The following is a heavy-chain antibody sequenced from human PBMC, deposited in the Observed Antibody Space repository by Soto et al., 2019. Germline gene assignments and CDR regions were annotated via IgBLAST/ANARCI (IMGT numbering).Heavy chain of an antibody. J-gene: IGHJ4*02. CDR1: GGSISSGGYY. Sequence: QVQLQESGPGLVKPSQTLSLTCTVSGGSISSGGYYWSWIRQHPGKGLEWIGYIYYSGSTYYNPSLKSRVTISGDTSKNQFSLKLSSVTAADTAVYYCARGGTFGGVIADYWGQGTLVTVSS. CDR2: IYYSGST. V-gene: IGHV4-31*03. CDR3: ARGGTFGGVIADY. D-gene: IGHD3-16*02.